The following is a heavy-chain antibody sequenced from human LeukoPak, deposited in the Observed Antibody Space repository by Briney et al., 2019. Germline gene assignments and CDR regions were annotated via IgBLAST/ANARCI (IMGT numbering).Heavy chain of an antibody. V-gene: IGHV3-23*01. CDR2: ISESGRST. D-gene: IGHD1-26*01. CDR3: AKGSSGPDY. Sequence: HTGGSLRLSCAASGLTFSSYAMSWVRQAPGQGLEWVSSISESGRSTYYADTVKGRFTISRDNSKNTLYLQMNSLRAEDTALYYWAKGSSGPDYWGLGTPVTVSS. J-gene: IGHJ4*02. CDR1: GLTFSSYA.